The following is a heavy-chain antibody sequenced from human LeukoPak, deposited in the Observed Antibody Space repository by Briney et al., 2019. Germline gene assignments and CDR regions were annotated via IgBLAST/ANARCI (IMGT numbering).Heavy chain of an antibody. V-gene: IGHV3-7*03. D-gene: IGHD3-22*01. CDR2: INHDGGDK. CDR3: AKASAMIVVVSKHFDY. J-gene: IGHJ4*02. CDR1: GFTFSSYW. Sequence: GGSLRLSCAASGFTFSSYWMTWVRQAPGKGLEWVAIINHDGGDKYYVDSLNGRFIISRDNAKNSLFLQMNSLRAEDTAVYYCAKASAMIVVVSKHFDYWGQGTLVTVSS.